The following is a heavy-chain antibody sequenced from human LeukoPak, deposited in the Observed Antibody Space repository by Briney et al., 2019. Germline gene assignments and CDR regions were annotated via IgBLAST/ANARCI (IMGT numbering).Heavy chain of an antibody. J-gene: IGHJ4*02. CDR2: ISGSTGDT. D-gene: IGHD3-22*01. CDR1: GYSFFLYG. V-gene: IGHV1-18*01. Sequence: RASLKVSSTASGYSFFLYGISWGRQAPGERPQWMGWISGSTGDTNYAQKLQGRVTMTTDTSTNTAYMELRSLRSDDTAMYYCARRGVYYYDSSGRANYYFDYRGQGTLGTVSS. CDR3: ARRGVYYYDSSGRANYYFDY.